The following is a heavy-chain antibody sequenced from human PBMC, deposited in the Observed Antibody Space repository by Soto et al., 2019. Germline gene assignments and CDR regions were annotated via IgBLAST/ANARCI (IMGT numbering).Heavy chain of an antibody. CDR1: GFTFSSYA. J-gene: IGHJ4*02. V-gene: IGHV3-30-3*01. CDR3: ARDRRREYSGSPDY. CDR2: ISYDGSNK. D-gene: IGHD1-26*01. Sequence: PGGSLRLSCAASGFTFSSYAMHWVRQAPGKGLEWVAVISYDGSNKYYADSVKDRFTISRDNSKNTLYLQMNSLRAEDTAVYYCARDRRREYSGSPDYWGQGTLVTVSS.